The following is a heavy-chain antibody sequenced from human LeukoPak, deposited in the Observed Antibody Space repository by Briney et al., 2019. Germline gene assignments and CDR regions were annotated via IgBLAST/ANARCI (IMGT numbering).Heavy chain of an antibody. CDR2: ISYIGST. Sequence: SETLSLTCAVSDDSFSSHYWTWIRQPPGKGLEWIGYISYIGSTNYNPSFKSRVTISIDTSRNQFSLRLSSVTAADTAVYYCARDLVTVTKGFDIWGQGTMVSVSS. CDR3: ARDLVTVTKGFDI. V-gene: IGHV4-59*11. CDR1: DDSFSSHY. D-gene: IGHD4-17*01. J-gene: IGHJ3*02.